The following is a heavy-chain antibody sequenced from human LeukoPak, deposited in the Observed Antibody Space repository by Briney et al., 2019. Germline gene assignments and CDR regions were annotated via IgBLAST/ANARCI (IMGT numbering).Heavy chain of an antibody. J-gene: IGHJ4*02. D-gene: IGHD3-22*01. CDR2: IIPIFGTA. CDR3: AREERYYDSSGYSLVD. Sequence: SVKVSCKASGGTFSSYAISWVRQAPGQGLEWMGGIIPIFGTANYAQKFQGGVTITADESTSTAYMELSSLRSEDTAVYYCAREERYYDSSGYSLVDWGQGTLVTVSS. CDR1: GGTFSSYA. V-gene: IGHV1-69*13.